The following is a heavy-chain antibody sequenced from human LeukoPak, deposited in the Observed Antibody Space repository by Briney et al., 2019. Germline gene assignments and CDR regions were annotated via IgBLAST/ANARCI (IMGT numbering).Heavy chain of an antibody. Sequence: ASVKVPCKASGYTFTSYGISWVRQAPGQGLEWMGWISAYNGNTNYAQKLQGRVTMTTDISTSTAYMELRSLRSDDTAVYYCASGPVDCGGDCYPNAEYFQHWGQGTLVTVSS. CDR3: ASGPVDCGGDCYPNAEYFQH. V-gene: IGHV1-18*01. CDR2: ISAYNGNT. J-gene: IGHJ1*01. CDR1: GYTFTSYG. D-gene: IGHD2-21*02.